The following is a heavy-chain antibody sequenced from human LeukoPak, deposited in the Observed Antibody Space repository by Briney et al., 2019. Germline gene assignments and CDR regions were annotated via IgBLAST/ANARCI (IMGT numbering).Heavy chain of an antibody. Sequence: PGGSLRLSCAASGFTFSSYSMNWVRQAPGKGLEWVSSISSSSSYIYYADSVKGRFTISRDNAKNSLYLQMNSLRAEDTAVYYCASFSRDFGFYDYWGQGTLVTVSS. J-gene: IGHJ4*02. V-gene: IGHV3-21*01. CDR1: GFTFSSYS. CDR2: ISSSSSYI. D-gene: IGHD3-3*01. CDR3: ASFSRDFGFYDY.